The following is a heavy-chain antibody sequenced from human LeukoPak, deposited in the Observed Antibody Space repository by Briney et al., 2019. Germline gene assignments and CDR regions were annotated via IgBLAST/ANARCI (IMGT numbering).Heavy chain of an antibody. D-gene: IGHD3-3*01. J-gene: IGHJ4*02. V-gene: IGHV1-18*01. CDR1: GGTFSSYA. Sequence: ASVKVSCKASGGTFSSYAISWVRQAPGQGLEWMGWISAYNGNTNYAQKLQGRVTMTTDTSTSTAYMELRSLRSEDTAVYYCATDRRFLEWQHWGQGTLVTVSS. CDR3: ATDRRFLEWQH. CDR2: ISAYNGNT.